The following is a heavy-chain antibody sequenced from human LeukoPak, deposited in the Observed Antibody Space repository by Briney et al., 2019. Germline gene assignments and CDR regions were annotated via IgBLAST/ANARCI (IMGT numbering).Heavy chain of an antibody. CDR3: ARAFWSGDIVVVPAASNWFDP. V-gene: IGHV4-59*01. CDR1: GGSISSYY. CDR2: IYYSGST. D-gene: IGHD2-2*01. J-gene: IGHJ5*02. Sequence: SETLSLTCTVSGGSISSYYWSWIRQPPGKGLEWIGYIYYSGSTNYNPSLKSRVTISVDTSTNQFSLKLSSVTAADTAVYYCARAFWSGDIVVVPAASNWFDPWGQGTLVTVSS.